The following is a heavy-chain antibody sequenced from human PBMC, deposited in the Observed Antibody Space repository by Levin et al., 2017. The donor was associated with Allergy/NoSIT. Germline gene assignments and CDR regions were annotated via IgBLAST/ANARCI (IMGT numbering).Heavy chain of an antibody. CDR2: ISGSGGST. CDR1: GFTFSSYA. V-gene: IGHV3-23*01. Sequence: PGGSLRLSCAASGFTFSSYAMSWVRQAPGKGLEWVSAISGSGGSTCYADSVKGRFTISRDNSKNTLYLQMNSLRAEDTAVYYCAKWAGSPTYYYYYYMDVWGKGTTVTVSS. CDR3: AKWAGSPTYYYYYYMDV. D-gene: IGHD3-10*01. J-gene: IGHJ6*03.